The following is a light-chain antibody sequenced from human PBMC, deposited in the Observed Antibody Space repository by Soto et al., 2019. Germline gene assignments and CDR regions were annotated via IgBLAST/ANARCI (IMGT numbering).Light chain of an antibody. CDR3: QTYDSSLSV. V-gene: IGLV1-40*01. Sequence: QSVLTQPPSVSGAPGQRVTISCTGSSSNIGAGYDVHWYQQLPGTAPKLLIYGNSNRPSGVPDRFSGSKSGTSASLAITGLQAADDADYYCQTYDSSLSVFGTGTKLTVL. CDR2: GNS. CDR1: SSNIGAGYD. J-gene: IGLJ1*01.